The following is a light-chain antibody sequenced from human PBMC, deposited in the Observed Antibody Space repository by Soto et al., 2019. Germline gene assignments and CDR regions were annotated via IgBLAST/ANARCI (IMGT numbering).Light chain of an antibody. J-gene: IGLJ2*01. CDR1: SSDVGGYNY. Sequence: SALTQPPSASGSLGQSVTISCTGTSSDVGGYNYVSWHQQHPGKAPKLMIYEVTKRPSGVPDRFSGSKSGNTASLTVSGLQAEDEADYYCSSFAGGGNPVLFGGGTQLTVL. V-gene: IGLV2-8*01. CDR3: SSFAGGGNPVL. CDR2: EVT.